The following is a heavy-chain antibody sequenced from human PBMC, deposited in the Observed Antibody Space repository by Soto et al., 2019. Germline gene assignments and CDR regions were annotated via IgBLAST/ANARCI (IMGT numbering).Heavy chain of an antibody. Sequence: QVQLVESGGGVVQPGRSLRLSCAASEFTFSNYGMHWVRQAPGKGLEWVAVILNDGSNRYHEDSGKDRFTISRDNSKNTRYLQMNSLRAEDTAVYYCARDDEYSGNGMDVWGQGTTVTVS. V-gene: IGHV3-33*01. CDR2: ILNDGSNR. D-gene: IGHD3-10*01. CDR1: EFTFSNYG. J-gene: IGHJ6*02. CDR3: ARDDEYSGNGMDV.